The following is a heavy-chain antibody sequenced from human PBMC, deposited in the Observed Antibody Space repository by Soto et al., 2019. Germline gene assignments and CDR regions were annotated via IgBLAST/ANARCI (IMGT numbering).Heavy chain of an antibody. Sequence: PGGSLRLSCSASGFTFSSYAMHWVRQAPGKGLEYVSAISSNGGSTYYADSVKGRFTISRDNSKNTLYLQMSSLRAEDTAVYYCVKDRGAMIVVRREYFDYWGQGTLVTVSS. CDR3: VKDRGAMIVVRREYFDY. V-gene: IGHV3-64D*06. CDR1: GFTFSSYA. D-gene: IGHD3-22*01. CDR2: ISSNGGST. J-gene: IGHJ4*02.